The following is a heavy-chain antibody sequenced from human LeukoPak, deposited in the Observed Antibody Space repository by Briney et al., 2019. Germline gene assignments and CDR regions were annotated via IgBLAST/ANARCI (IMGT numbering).Heavy chain of an antibody. CDR3: AKLPGRAADY. Sequence: GGSLRLSCAASGFTFSSYSMNWVRQAPGKGLEWVSGISDSGGGTYYADSVKGRFTISRDNSKNTLYLQMNSLRAEDTAVYYCAKLPGRAADYWGRGTLVTVSS. CDR1: GFTFSSYS. V-gene: IGHV3-23*01. J-gene: IGHJ4*02. CDR2: ISDSGGGT.